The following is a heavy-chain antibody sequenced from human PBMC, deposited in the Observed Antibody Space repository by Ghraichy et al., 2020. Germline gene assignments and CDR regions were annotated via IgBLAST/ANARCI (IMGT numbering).Heavy chain of an antibody. CDR1: GGSISSGSYY. D-gene: IGHD3-10*01. CDR3: ARGNGVLVRGAPVD. CDR2: IYTSGST. Sequence: SETLSLTCTVSGGSISSGSYYWSWIRQPAGKGLEWIGRIYTSGSTNYNPSLKSRVTISVDTSKNQFSLKLSSVTVADTAVYYCARGNGVLVRGAPVDWGQGTLVTVSS. J-gene: IGHJ4*02. V-gene: IGHV4-61*02.